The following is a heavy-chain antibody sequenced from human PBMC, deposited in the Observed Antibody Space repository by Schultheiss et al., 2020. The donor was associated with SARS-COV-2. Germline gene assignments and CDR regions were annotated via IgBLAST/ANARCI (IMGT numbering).Heavy chain of an antibody. CDR3: ARVPPSKWELPYYYYGMDV. Sequence: GGSLRLSCAASGFTVSSNYMSWIRQAPGKGLEWVSYISSSGSTIYYADSMKGRFTISRDNAKNSLYLQMNSLRAEDTAVYYCARVPPSKWELPYYYYGMDVWGQGTTVTVSS. V-gene: IGHV3-11*04. CDR1: GFTVSSNY. CDR2: ISSSGSTI. D-gene: IGHD1-26*01. J-gene: IGHJ6*02.